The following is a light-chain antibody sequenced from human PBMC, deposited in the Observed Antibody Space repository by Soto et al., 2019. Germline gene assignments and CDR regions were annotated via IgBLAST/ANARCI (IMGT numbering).Light chain of an antibody. CDR1: NXDISFFNY. J-gene: IGLJ1*01. V-gene: IGLV2-23*02. CDR3: CSNAVGSTYV. CDR2: EVS. Sequence: QSVLAQPASVSGSLGQSITISCTATNXDISFFNYVSWYQQHSGKAPKLIIYEVSSRPSGVSNRFSGSKSGSTASLTISGLQAEDEADYYCCSNAVGSTYVFGTGTKVTVL.